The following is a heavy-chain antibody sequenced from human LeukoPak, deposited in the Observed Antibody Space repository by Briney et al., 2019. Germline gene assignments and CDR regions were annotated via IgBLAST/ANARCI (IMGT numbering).Heavy chain of an antibody. Sequence: QTGGSLRLSCAAYGFTFSSYAMSWVRHPPGEGLEWVSAISCSGGSTYYAESVNGRFTISRDNSKNTLYLQMNSLRAENTAVYYCAKMAAAGTSYFDYWGQGALVSVSS. J-gene: IGHJ4*02. CDR2: ISCSGGST. V-gene: IGHV3-23*01. CDR3: AKMAAAGTSYFDY. CDR1: GFTFSSYA. D-gene: IGHD6-13*01.